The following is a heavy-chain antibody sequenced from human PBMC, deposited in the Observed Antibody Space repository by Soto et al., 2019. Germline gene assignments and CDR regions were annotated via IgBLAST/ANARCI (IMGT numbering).Heavy chain of an antibody. J-gene: IGHJ6*02. CDR2: IYYSGST. D-gene: IGHD3-9*01. CDR1: GGSISSSSYY. Sequence: PSETLSLTCTVSGGSISSSSYYWGWIRQPPGKGLEWIGSIYYSGSTYYNPSLKSRVTISVDTSKNQFSLKLSSVTAADTAVYYCASLSFTYYDILTGFPNYGMDVWGQGTTVTVSS. V-gene: IGHV4-39*01. CDR3: ASLSFTYYDILTGFPNYGMDV.